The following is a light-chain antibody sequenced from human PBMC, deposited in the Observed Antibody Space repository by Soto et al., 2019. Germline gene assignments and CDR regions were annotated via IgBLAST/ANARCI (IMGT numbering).Light chain of an antibody. Sequence: EIVVTQSPATLSSSPGERATLSCRTSQSVGSYLAWYQRKPGKAPRLLIYDASNRATGIPARFSGSGSGRDFTLTISSLEPEDFAVYYCQQRSTWPPFSFGGGTQVEIK. CDR1: QSVGSY. CDR2: DAS. CDR3: QQRSTWPPFS. J-gene: IGKJ4*01. V-gene: IGKV3-11*02.